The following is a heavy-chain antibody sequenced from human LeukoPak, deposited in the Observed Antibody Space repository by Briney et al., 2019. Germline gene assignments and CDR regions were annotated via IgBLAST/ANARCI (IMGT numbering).Heavy chain of an antibody. Sequence: ASVKVSCKASGYTFTSYGISWVRQAPGQGLEWMGWISAYNGNTNYAQKLQGRVTMTTDTSTSTAYMELRSLRSDDTAVYYCARTPNTYYYDGSGYLCTYWGQGTLVTVSS. V-gene: IGHV1-18*01. CDR3: ARTPNTYYYDGSGYLCTY. CDR1: GYTFTSYG. CDR2: ISAYNGNT. D-gene: IGHD3-22*01. J-gene: IGHJ4*02.